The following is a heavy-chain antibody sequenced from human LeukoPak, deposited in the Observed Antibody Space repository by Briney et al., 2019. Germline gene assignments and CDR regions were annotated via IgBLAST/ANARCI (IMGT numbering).Heavy chain of an antibody. V-gene: IGHV1-69*04. Sequence: SVKVSCKASGGTFSSYAISWVRQAPGQGLEWMGRIIPILGIANYAQKFQGRVTITADKSTSTAYMELSSLRSEDTAAYYCARAGVSRDTARTNWFDPWGQGTLVTVSS. CDR1: GGTFSSYA. CDR3: ARAGVSRDTARTNWFDP. CDR2: IIPILGIA. J-gene: IGHJ5*02. D-gene: IGHD5-18*01.